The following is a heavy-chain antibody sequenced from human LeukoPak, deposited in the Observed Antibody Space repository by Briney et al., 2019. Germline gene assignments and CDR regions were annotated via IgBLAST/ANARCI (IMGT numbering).Heavy chain of an antibody. Sequence: GGSLRLSCAASGFTFSSYGMHWVRQAPGKGLEWVAFIRYDGSNKYYADSVKGRFTISRDNSKNTLYLQMNSLRAEDMAVYYCANISPRLRQTPRGWGQGTLVTVSS. D-gene: IGHD3-16*01. V-gene: IGHV3-30*02. CDR2: IRYDGSNK. CDR3: ANISPRLRQTPRG. J-gene: IGHJ4*02. CDR1: GFTFSSYG.